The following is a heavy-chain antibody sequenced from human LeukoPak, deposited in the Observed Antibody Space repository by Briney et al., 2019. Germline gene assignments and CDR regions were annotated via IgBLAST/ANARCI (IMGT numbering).Heavy chain of an antibody. CDR2: ISSSGSTI. CDR1: GFTFSDYY. D-gene: IGHD3-22*01. CDR3: AKDFSTAYYYDSSGYPIN. V-gene: IGHV3-11*01. J-gene: IGHJ4*02. Sequence: GGSLRLSCAASGFTFSDYYMSWIRQAPGKGLEWVSYISSSGSTIYYADSVKGRFTISRDNAKNSLYLQMNSLRAEDTAVYYCAKDFSTAYYYDSSGYPINWGQGTLVTVSS.